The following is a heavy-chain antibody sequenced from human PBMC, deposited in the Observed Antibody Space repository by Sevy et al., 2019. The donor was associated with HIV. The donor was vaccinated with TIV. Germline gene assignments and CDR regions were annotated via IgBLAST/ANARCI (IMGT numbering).Heavy chain of an antibody. Sequence: GGSLRLSCVTSGFSFSSYSMNWVRKAPGKGLEGVSYISSSSGTKRYADSVKGRLTISRDNAKNSLFLQMNSLRAEDTAVYYCARDDHWAFDYWGQGALVTVSS. CDR1: GFSFSSYS. D-gene: IGHD7-27*01. V-gene: IGHV3-48*01. J-gene: IGHJ4*02. CDR3: ARDDHWAFDY. CDR2: ISSSSGTK.